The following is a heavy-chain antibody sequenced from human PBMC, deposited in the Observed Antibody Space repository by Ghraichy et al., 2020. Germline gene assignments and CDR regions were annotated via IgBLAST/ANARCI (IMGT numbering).Heavy chain of an antibody. D-gene: IGHD6-13*01. CDR2: ISTTSSTI. CDR3: ARWPRYSSSSDAFDI. J-gene: IGHJ3*02. Sequence: LSLTCAASGFMFSGYSMNWVRQAPGKGLEWLSYISTTSSTIYYADSVKGRFTISIDNAKNSLYLQMNSLRAEDTALYYCARWPRYSSSSDAFDIWGQGTMVTVSS. V-gene: IGHV3-48*01. CDR1: GFMFSGYS.